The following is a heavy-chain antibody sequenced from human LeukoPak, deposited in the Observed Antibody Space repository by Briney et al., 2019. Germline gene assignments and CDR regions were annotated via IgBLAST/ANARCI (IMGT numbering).Heavy chain of an antibody. J-gene: IGHJ6*03. CDR3: ARTFTIFGVDQLYYDYMDV. V-gene: IGHV3-21*01. Sequence: GGSLRLSCAASGFTFSSYSMNWVRQAPGKGLEWVSSISSSSSYIYYADSVKGRFTISRDNAKNSLYLQMNSLRAEDTAVYYCARTFTIFGVDQLYYDYMDVWGKGTTVTVSS. D-gene: IGHD3-3*01. CDR2: ISSSSSYI. CDR1: GFTFSSYS.